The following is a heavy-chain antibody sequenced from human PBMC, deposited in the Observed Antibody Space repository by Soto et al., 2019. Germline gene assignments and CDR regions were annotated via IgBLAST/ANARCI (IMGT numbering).Heavy chain of an antibody. CDR3: ARELEGGVFDI. D-gene: IGHD2-8*02. CDR2: LSYTGST. V-gene: IGHV4-30-4*01. CDR1: GGPVRDAYSY. J-gene: IGHJ3*02. Sequence: SETLSLTCTVSGGPVRDAYSYWTWIRQTPGKGLEWMGYLSYTGSTYYNPSLRNRATISVDESSNHLSLRLSSVTAADTAVYSCARELEGGVFDIWGRGTLVTVSS.